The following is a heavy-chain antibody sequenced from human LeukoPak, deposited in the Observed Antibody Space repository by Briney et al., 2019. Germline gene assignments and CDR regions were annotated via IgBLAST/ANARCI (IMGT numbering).Heavy chain of an antibody. J-gene: IGHJ5*02. Sequence: GGSLRLSCAASGFTFSTYWMNWFRQTPGKGLEWVAKIKADGGEKDHVASVKGRFTISRDNAKNSLYLQMNSLRVEDTAVYYCARDGRPGGIAVAWGQGTLVTVSS. V-gene: IGHV3-7*01. CDR1: GFTFSTYW. CDR2: IKADGGEK. D-gene: IGHD6-19*01. CDR3: ARDGRPGGIAVA.